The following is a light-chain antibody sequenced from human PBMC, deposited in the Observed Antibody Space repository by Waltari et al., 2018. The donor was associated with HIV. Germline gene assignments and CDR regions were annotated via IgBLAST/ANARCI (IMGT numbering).Light chain of an antibody. Sequence: DIVMTQSPDSLAVSLGERATLNCKSSQSVLHSSNNKNYLAWYQQKPGQPPKLLINWASTRESGVPDRFSGSGSGTDFTLTISSLQAEDVAVYYCQQYYSTSPLTFGPGTKVDIK. CDR1: QSVLHSSNNKNY. J-gene: IGKJ3*01. CDR3: QQYYSTSPLT. CDR2: WAS. V-gene: IGKV4-1*01.